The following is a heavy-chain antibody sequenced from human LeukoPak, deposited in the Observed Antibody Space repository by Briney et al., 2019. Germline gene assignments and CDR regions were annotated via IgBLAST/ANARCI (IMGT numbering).Heavy chain of an antibody. Sequence: GGSLRPSCAASGFTFRSYAMSWVRQAPGKGLEWVSTISGSGGSTFYADSVKGRFTISRDNSKNTLYPQMNSLRAEDTAVYYCAGRGITMIVVALDYWGQGTLVTVSS. D-gene: IGHD3-22*01. CDR1: GFTFRSYA. CDR2: ISGSGGST. J-gene: IGHJ4*02. CDR3: AGRGITMIVVALDY. V-gene: IGHV3-23*01.